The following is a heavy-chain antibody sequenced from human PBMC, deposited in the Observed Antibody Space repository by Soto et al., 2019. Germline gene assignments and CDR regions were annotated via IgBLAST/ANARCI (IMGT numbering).Heavy chain of an antibody. Sequence: EVQLVESGGGLVKPGGSLRLSCAASGFTFSNAWMNWVRQAPGKGLEWVGRIKSKTDGCTTDYAAPVKGRVTISRADSKNTLYLQMNSLKTEETAVYYCTTIRFWEWLSFAFSYYGRELLGQGTTVTLSS. V-gene: IGHV3-15*07. CDR1: GFTFSNAW. CDR3: TTIRFWEWLSFAFSYYGREL. D-gene: IGHD3-3*01. J-gene: IGHJ6*02. CDR2: IKSKTDGCTT.